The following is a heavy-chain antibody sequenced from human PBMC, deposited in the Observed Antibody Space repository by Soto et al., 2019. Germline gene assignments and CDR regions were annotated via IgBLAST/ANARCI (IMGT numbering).Heavy chain of an antibody. CDR1: GYSITAGGYY. D-gene: IGHD2-2*01. CDR2: FYSSGSI. J-gene: IGHJ5*02. V-gene: IGHV4-31*03. CDR3: ARMCSSGFGWFHH. Sequence: TLSLTCFVSGYSITAGGYYWSWIRHHPGKGLEWIGSFYSSGSIIYNPSLRSRVSISGDTSSNQFSMSLTSVTAADTARSYCARMCSSGFGWFHHWVQGTLATVSA.